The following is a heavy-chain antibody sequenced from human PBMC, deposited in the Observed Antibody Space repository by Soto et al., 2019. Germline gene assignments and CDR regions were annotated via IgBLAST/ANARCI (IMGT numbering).Heavy chain of an antibody. J-gene: IGHJ4*02. Sequence: PGGSLRLSCAASGFPFSNYAMSWVRQAPGKGLEWVAGISARGSSLYYVASVKGRFTVSRDKSKNTVYLQMNGLRADDTAVYYCANIHYGSLQYWGQGALFTVSS. CDR3: ANIHYGSLQY. V-gene: IGHV3-23*01. D-gene: IGHD4-17*01. CDR1: GFPFSNYA. CDR2: ISARGSSL.